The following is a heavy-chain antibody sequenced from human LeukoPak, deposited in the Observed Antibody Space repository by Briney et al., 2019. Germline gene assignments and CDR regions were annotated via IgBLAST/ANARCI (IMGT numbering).Heavy chain of an antibody. CDR2: ISGSGGST. V-gene: IGHV3-23*01. J-gene: IGHJ6*03. CDR1: GFTFSSYG. CDR3: AKWGSGYGDCLYYYYMDV. D-gene: IGHD4-17*01. Sequence: GGSLRLSCAASGFTFSSYGMSWVRQAPGKGLEWVSAISGSGGSTYYADSVKGRFTISRDNSKNTLYLQMNSLRAEDTAVYYCAKWGSGYGDCLYYYYMDVWGKGTTVTVSS.